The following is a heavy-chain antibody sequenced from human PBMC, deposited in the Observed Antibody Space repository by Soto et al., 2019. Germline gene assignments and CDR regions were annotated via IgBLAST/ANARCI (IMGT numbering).Heavy chain of an antibody. J-gene: IGHJ5*02. V-gene: IGHV4-59*01. Sequence: ASETLSLTCTVSGASINDYYWSWIRQTPGKGLEWVGSMYYSETTKYNPSLKGRVNMSLDTSKNQVSLHLKSVTAADTAVYYCARANSSTWYKLEYKWFDPWGQGTLVTVSS. CDR2: MYYSETT. D-gene: IGHD6-13*01. CDR3: ARANSSTWYKLEYKWFDP. CDR1: GASINDYY.